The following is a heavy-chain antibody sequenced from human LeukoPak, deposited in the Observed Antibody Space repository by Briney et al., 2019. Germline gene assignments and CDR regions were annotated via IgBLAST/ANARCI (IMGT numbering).Heavy chain of an antibody. CDR3: AKTSKDYDYVWGSYDY. J-gene: IGHJ4*02. V-gene: IGHV3-30-3*02. Sequence: GGSLRLSCAASGFTFSSYAMHWVRQAPGKGLEWVAVISYDGSNKYYADSVKGRFTISRDNSKNTLYLQMNSLRAEDTAVYYCAKTSKDYDYVWGSYDYWGQGTLVTGSS. D-gene: IGHD3-16*01. CDR2: ISYDGSNK. CDR1: GFTFSSYA.